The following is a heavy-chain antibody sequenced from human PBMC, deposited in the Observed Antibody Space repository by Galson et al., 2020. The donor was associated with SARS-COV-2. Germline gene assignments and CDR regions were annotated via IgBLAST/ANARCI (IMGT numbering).Heavy chain of an antibody. CDR1: GGTISSYY. Sequence: ETSETLSLTCTVSGGTISSYYWSWIRQPPGKGLEWIGYIYYSGSTNYNPSLKSRVTISVATSKNQFPLKLSAVTAADTAVYYCAREALDYYDSSGYSEGYFDYWGQGTLVTVSS. D-gene: IGHD3-22*01. CDR2: IYYSGST. J-gene: IGHJ4*02. CDR3: AREALDYYDSSGYSEGYFDY. V-gene: IGHV4-59*01.